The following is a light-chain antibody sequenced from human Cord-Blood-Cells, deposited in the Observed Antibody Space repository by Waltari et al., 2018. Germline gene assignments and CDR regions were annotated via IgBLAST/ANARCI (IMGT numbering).Light chain of an antibody. CDR2: DAS. CDR3: QQRSNSWT. CDR1: QSVSSY. J-gene: IGKJ1*01. V-gene: IGKV3-11*01. Sequence: EIVLTQSPASLCLSPGESATLFCRASQSVSSYLAWYQQKPGQAPRLLIYDASHRATGIPARFSGSGSGTDFTLTISSLGPEDFAVYYCQQRSNSWTFGQGTKVEIK.